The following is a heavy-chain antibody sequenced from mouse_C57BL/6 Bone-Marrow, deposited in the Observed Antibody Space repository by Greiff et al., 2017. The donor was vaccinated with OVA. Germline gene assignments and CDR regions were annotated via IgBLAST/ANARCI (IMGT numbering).Heavy chain of an antibody. CDR1: GYTFTSYW. CDR2: IHPNSGST. J-gene: IGHJ1*03. Sequence: QVQLQQPGAELVKPGASVKLSCKASGYTFTSYWMHWVKQRPGQGLEWIGMIHPNSGSTNYNEKFKSKATLTVDKSSSTAYMQLSSLTSEDSAVYYCARYDYDRNWYFDVWGTGTTVTVSS. D-gene: IGHD2-4*01. CDR3: ARYDYDRNWYFDV. V-gene: IGHV1-64*01.